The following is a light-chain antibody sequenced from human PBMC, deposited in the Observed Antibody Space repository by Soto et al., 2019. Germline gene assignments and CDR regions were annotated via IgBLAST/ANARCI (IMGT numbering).Light chain of an antibody. CDR2: GAS. CDR3: QQYGNSRGT. J-gene: IGKJ1*01. V-gene: IGKV3-20*01. CDR1: QSVSTSY. Sequence: DSVLTQSPGTLSLSPGDRATRSCRASQSVSTSYLAWYQQKPGQAPRLLIYGASSRATGIPDRFSGSGSGTDFTLTISGLEPEDFAVYYCQQYGNSRGTFGQGTKVDIK.